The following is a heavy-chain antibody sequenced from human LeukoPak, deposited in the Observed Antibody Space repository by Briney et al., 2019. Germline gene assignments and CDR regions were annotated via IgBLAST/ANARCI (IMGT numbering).Heavy chain of an antibody. D-gene: IGHD3-9*01. V-gene: IGHV3-72*01. CDR2: TRNKANSYTT. CDR3: ARDLTHYLRYGYFDY. Sequence: PGGSLRLSCAASGFTFSDYYMSWIRQAPGKGLEWVGRTRNKANSYTTEYAASVKGRFTISREDSKNSLYLQMNSLKTEDTAVYYCARDLTHYLRYGYFDYWGQGTLVTVSS. J-gene: IGHJ4*02. CDR1: GFTFSDYY.